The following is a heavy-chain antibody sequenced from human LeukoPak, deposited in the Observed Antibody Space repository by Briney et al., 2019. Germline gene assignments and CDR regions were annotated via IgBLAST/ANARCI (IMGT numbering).Heavy chain of an antibody. Sequence: GASVKVSCKASGYTFTRYDINWVRQATGQGPEWMGWMNTKSGNTGHAQKFQGRVTISRDTSINTVYMELSSLRSEDTAVYFCARVDGSPDYWGQGTLVTVSS. CDR2: MNTKSGNT. D-gene: IGHD3-22*01. J-gene: IGHJ4*02. CDR3: ARVDGSPDY. CDR1: GYTFTRYD. V-gene: IGHV1-8*03.